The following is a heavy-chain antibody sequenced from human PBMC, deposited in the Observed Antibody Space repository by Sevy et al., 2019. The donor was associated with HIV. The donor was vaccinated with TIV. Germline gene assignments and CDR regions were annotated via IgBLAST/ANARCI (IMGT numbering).Heavy chain of an antibody. CDR2: IKDDGSRA. D-gene: IGHD4-4*01. CDR1: GFTFSRYW. Sequence: GGSLRLSCAASGFTFSRYWMHWVRQAPGKGLMWVSHIKDDGSRAFFADSVKGRFTISRHNAKNTLYLQMNRLRAEDTAIYYCARGKLGGSTNYLDLDYWGLGTLVTVSS. J-gene: IGHJ4*02. V-gene: IGHV3-74*01. CDR3: ARGKLGGSTNYLDLDY.